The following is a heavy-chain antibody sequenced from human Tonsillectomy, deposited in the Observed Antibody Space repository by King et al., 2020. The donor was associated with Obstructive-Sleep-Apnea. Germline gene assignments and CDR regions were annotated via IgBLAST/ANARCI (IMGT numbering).Heavy chain of an antibody. D-gene: IGHD2-2*03. CDR3: ARVGIVVVPAASFWFDP. CDR2: IYYSGST. CDR1: GGSISSLTYH. Sequence: QLQESGPGLVKPSETLSLTCTVSGGSISSLTYHWGWIRQPPGKGLEWIGNIYYSGSTYYNASLKSRVTISVDTSKNQFSLKLSSVTAADTAVYYCARVGIVVVPAASFWFDPWGQGTLVTVSS. J-gene: IGHJ5*02. V-gene: IGHV4-39*07.